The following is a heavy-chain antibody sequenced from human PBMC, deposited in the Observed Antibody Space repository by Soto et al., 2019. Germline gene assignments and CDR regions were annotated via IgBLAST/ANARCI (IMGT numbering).Heavy chain of an antibody. Sequence: EVQLLESGGGLVQPGGSLRLSCAASGFTFSSYAMSWVRQAPGKGLEWVSAISGSGGSTYYADSVKGRFTISRDNSKNTLYLQMNSRRAEDTAVYYCAKVVRGEDYYGMDVWGQGTTFTVSS. D-gene: IGHD3-10*01. CDR2: ISGSGGST. J-gene: IGHJ6*02. V-gene: IGHV3-23*01. CDR1: GFTFSSYA. CDR3: AKVVRGEDYYGMDV.